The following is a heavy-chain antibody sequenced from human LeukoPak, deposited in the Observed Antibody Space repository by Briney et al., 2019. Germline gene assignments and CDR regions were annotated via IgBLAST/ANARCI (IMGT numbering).Heavy chain of an antibody. CDR3: SKGRAQCINGVCYNYGMDV. D-gene: IGHD2-8*01. CDR2: VNHSGRT. CDR1: SGSFSGFY. V-gene: IGHV4-34*01. Sequence: SETLSLTCAVYSGSFSGFYWNWIRQPPGKRLGWIGEVNHSGRTNYTPSLKSGVPISVDTSKNQVSLKLSSVTAADTAVYYCSKGRAQCINGVCYNYGMDVWRQGTTVTVSS. J-gene: IGHJ6*02.